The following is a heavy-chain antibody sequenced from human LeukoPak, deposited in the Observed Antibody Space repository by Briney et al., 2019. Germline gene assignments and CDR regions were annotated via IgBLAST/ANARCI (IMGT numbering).Heavy chain of an antibody. CDR1: GGTFSSYA. D-gene: IGHD4-23*01. CDR2: ISAYNGNT. CDR3: AREPDDYGGNPVDY. Sequence: GASVKVSCKASGGTFSSYAISWVRQAPGQGLEWMGWISAYNGNTNYAQKLQGRVTMTTDTSTSTAYMELRSLRSDDTAVYYCAREPDDYGGNPVDYWGQGTLVTVSS. V-gene: IGHV1-18*01. J-gene: IGHJ4*02.